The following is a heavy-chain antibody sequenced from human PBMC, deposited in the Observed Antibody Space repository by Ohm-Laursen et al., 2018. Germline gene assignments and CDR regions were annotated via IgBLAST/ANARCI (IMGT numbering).Heavy chain of an antibody. Sequence: GSLRLSCTASGFTFSSYWMSWVRQAPGKGLEWVANIKQDGSEKYYVDSVKGRFTISRDNAKNTVYVQMNGLRAEDTAVYYCARARHSNYRFDAFDMWGQGTMVTVSS. CDR1: GFTFSSYW. J-gene: IGHJ3*02. CDR3: ARARHSNYRFDAFDM. V-gene: IGHV3-7*01. CDR2: IKQDGSEK. D-gene: IGHD4-11*01.